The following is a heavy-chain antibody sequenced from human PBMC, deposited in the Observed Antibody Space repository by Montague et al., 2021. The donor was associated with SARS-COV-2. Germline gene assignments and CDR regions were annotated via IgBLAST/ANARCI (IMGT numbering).Heavy chain of an antibody. J-gene: IGHJ1*01. V-gene: IGHV4-4*02. CDR1: GDSIISTNW. CDR3: SRAGGFDNRHTV. D-gene: IGHD3-10*01. CDR2: IHHSGDT. Sequence: SETLSLTCGVSGDSIISTNWWSWVRQPPGKGLEWIGEIHHSGDTNYNPSFKSRVSISVDQSKNQYSLELNFVTAADTALYYCSRAGGFDNRHTVWGQGVLVIVSS.